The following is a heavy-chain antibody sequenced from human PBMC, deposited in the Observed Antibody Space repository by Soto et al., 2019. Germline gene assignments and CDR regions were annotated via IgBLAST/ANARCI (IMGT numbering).Heavy chain of an antibody. J-gene: IGHJ6*02. CDR2: ISSSSTI. V-gene: IGHV3-48*02. CDR1: GFTFSSYS. Sequence: PGGSLRLSCAASGFTFSSYSMNWVRQAPGKGLEWVSYISSSSTIYYADSVKGRFTISRDNAKNSLYLQMNSLRDEDTAVYYCARERDIVVALEGMDVWGQGTTVTV. D-gene: IGHD2-2*01. CDR3: ARERDIVVALEGMDV.